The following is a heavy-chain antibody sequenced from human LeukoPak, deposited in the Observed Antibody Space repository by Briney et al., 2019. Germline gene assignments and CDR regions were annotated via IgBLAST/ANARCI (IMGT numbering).Heavy chain of an antibody. V-gene: IGHV3-20*03. CDR1: DYG. CDR3: ARAGGLRGAFDI. CDR2: INWNGGST. D-gene: IGHD4-17*01. J-gene: IGHJ3*02. Sequence: DYGMSWVRHAPGKGLEWVSGINWNGGSTVYADSVKGRFTISRDNAKNSLYLQMNSLRAEDTALYYCARAGGLRGAFDIWGQGTMVTVSS.